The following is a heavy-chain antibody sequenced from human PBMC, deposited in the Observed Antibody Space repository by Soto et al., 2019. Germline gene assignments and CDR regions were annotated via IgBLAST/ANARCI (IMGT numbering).Heavy chain of an antibody. Sequence: SETLSLTCTVSGGSISSGGYYWSWIRQHPGKGLEWIGYIYYSGSTYYNPSLKSRVTISVDTSKNQFSLKLSSVTAADTAVYYCARAEWELLSQYFDYWGQGTLVTVSS. CDR3: ARAEWELLSQYFDY. V-gene: IGHV4-31*03. CDR2: IYYSGST. D-gene: IGHD1-26*01. J-gene: IGHJ4*02. CDR1: GGSISSGGYY.